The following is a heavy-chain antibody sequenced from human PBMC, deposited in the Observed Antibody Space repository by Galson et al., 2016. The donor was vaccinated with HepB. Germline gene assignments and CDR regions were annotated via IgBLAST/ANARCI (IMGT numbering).Heavy chain of an antibody. V-gene: IGHV4-4*01. CDR1: GGSISSSNW. Sequence: ETLSLTCAVSGGSISSSNWWSWVRQPPGKGLEWIGEIFHTGGTKYNASLERRVTISVDESKNQFSLKLTSVTAADTAVYFCAREPSDTAMVLAAFDIWGRGIMGTVSS. CDR2: IFHTGGT. CDR3: AREPSDTAMVLAAFDI. J-gene: IGHJ3*02. D-gene: IGHD5-18*01.